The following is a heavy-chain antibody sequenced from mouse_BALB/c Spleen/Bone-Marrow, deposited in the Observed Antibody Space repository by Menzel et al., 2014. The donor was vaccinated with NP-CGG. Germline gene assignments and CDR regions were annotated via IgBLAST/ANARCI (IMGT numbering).Heavy chain of an antibody. J-gene: IGHJ4*01. CDR1: GYTFTSYV. CDR2: INPYNDGT. CDR3: ARREAGYFGGSLYAMDY. Sequence: VQLQQPGPELVKPGASVKMTCKASGYTFTSYVMHWVKQKPGQGLEWIGYINPYNDGTKYNEKFKGKATLTSDKSSSTSCMELNCLTSEGSAVYYIARREAGYFGGSLYAMDYWGQGTSVTVSS. V-gene: IGHV1-14*01. D-gene: IGHD2-3*01.